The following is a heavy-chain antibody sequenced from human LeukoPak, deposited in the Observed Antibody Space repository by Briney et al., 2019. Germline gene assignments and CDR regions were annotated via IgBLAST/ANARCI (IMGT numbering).Heavy chain of an antibody. CDR2: LSGSGYNT. CDR1: GFTFSSHA. V-gene: IGHV3-23*01. Sequence: GGSLRLSCAASGFTFSSHALSWVRQAPGKGLEWVSSLSGSGYNTYYADSVKGRFTISSDNSKNRVYLQMNSLRAEDTAVYYCAKDPYGTRYFDYWGQGTLVTVSS. J-gene: IGHJ4*02. D-gene: IGHD2-2*01. CDR3: AKDPYGTRYFDY.